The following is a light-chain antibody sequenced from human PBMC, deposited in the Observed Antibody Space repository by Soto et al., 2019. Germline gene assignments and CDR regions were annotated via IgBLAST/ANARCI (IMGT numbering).Light chain of an antibody. CDR3: AAWDDSLNVVV. CDR2: SKN. J-gene: IGLJ2*01. CDR1: SSNIGSNT. Sequence: QSVLTQPPSASGTPGQRVTISCSGSSSNIGSNTVNWYQQLPGTAPKLLIYSKNQRPSGVPDRFSRSKSGTSASLAISGLQSEDEADYYCAAWDDSLNVVVFGGGTKLTVL. V-gene: IGLV1-44*01.